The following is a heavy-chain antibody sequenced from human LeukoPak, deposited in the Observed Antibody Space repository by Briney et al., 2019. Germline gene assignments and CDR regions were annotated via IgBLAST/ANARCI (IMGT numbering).Heavy chain of an antibody. CDR3: ARGWGPTRFYYMDV. CDR1: GGSFSGYY. V-gene: IGHV4-34*01. J-gene: IGHJ6*03. CDR2: INHSGST. D-gene: IGHD3-16*01. Sequence: PSETLSLTCAVYGGSFSGYYWSWIRQPPGKGLEWIGEINHSGSTNYNPSLKSRVTISVDTSKNEFSLKLSSVTAADTAVYYCARGWGPTRFYYMDVWGKGTTVTVS.